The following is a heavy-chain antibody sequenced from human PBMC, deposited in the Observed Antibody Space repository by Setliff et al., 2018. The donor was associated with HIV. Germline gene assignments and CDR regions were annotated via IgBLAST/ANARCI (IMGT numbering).Heavy chain of an antibody. D-gene: IGHD6-13*01. CDR2: IYYSGTP. CDR1: GCTISSTSYY. V-gene: IGHV4-39*07. J-gene: IGHJ4*02. CDR3: ARGRGSSSSWPIDY. Sequence: SETLSLTCTASGCTISSTSYYWAWIRQPPGKGLEWIGSIYYSGTPYYTPSLKSRVTISVDTSKNQFSLRLSSVTAADTAVYFCARGRGSSSSWPIDYWGQGTLVTVSS.